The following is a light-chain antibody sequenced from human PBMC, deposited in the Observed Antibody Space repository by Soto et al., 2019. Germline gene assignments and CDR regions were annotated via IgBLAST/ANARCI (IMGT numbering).Light chain of an antibody. V-gene: IGKV3-15*01. J-gene: IGKJ4*01. CDR2: NAF. CDR3: QSYNDWPLT. Sequence: EIVMTQSPATLSVSPGEGVTLSCRASQGVGITLPWNQQKLGQTPRPLIYNAFTRATGIPARFSGSGSGTDFTLTINSLQSEDSAIYYCQSYNDWPLTFGGGTKVEVK. CDR1: QGVGIT.